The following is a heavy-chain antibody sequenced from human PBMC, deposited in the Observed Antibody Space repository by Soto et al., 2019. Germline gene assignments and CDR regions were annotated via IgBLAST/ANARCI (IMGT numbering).Heavy chain of an antibody. J-gene: IGHJ3*02. Sequence: GGSLRLSCAASGFTFSSYSMNWVRQAPGKGLEWVSSISSSSSYIYYADSVKGRFTISRDNSKNTLYLQMNSLRAEDTAVYYCAKYSSGSHFRVNDAFDIWGQGTMVTVSS. V-gene: IGHV3-21*04. CDR1: GFTFSSYS. CDR3: AKYSSGSHFRVNDAFDI. CDR2: ISSSSSYI. D-gene: IGHD1-26*01.